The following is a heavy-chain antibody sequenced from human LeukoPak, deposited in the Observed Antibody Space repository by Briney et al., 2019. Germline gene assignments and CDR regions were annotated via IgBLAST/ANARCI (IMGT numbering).Heavy chain of an antibody. D-gene: IGHD3-22*01. CDR2: IYTSGST. V-gene: IGHV4-61*02. Sequence: PSQTLSLTCTVSGGPISSGSYYWSWIRQPAGKGLEWIGRIYTSGSTNYNPSLKSRVTISVDTSKNQFSLKLSSVTAADTAVYYCARDSQSSGSNWFDPWGQGTLVTVSS. CDR1: GGPISSGSYY. J-gene: IGHJ5*02. CDR3: ARDSQSSGSNWFDP.